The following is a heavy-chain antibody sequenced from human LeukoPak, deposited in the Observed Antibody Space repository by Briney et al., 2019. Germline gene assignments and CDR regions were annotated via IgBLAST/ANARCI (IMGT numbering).Heavy chain of an antibody. D-gene: IGHD3-22*01. CDR3: ARLSQTPDYYSNGGYYYLGY. CDR1: RYTFTSYD. CDR2: MNPNTGRT. V-gene: IGHV1-8*01. J-gene: IGHJ4*02. Sequence: GASVKVSCKASRYTFTSYDINWVREAAGQGLEWMGWMNPNTGRTGFAQKFQGRLTMTRDTSIRTAYMELSSLRSEDTAVYYCARLSQTPDYYSNGGYYYLGYWGQGTPVTVSS.